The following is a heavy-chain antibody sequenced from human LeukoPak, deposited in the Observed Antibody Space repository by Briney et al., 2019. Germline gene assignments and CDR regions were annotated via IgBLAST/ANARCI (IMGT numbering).Heavy chain of an antibody. CDR3: ARDAQYYYGSGSNYYFDY. CDR1: GFTFSSYA. D-gene: IGHD3-10*01. Sequence: PGGSLRLSFAASGFTFSSYAMSWVRQAPGKGLEWVSAISGSGGSTYYADSVKGRFTISRDNSKNTLYLQMNSLRAEDTAVYYCARDAQYYYGSGSNYYFDYWGQGTLVTVSS. J-gene: IGHJ4*02. V-gene: IGHV3-23*01. CDR2: ISGSGGST.